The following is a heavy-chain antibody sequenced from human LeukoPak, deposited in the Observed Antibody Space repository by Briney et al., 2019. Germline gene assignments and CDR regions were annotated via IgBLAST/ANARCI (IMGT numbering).Heavy chain of an antibody. D-gene: IGHD2-15*01. CDR1: GFTFSSYW. CDR2: ISSSSSYI. J-gene: IGHJ4*02. CDR3: ETRWCSGGSCLFDY. Sequence: GGSLRLSCAASGFTFSSYWMTWVRQAPGKGLEWVSSISSSSSYIYYADSVKGRFTISRDNAKNSLYLQMNSLRAEDTAVYYCETRWCSGGSCLFDYWGQGTLVTVSS. V-gene: IGHV3-21*01.